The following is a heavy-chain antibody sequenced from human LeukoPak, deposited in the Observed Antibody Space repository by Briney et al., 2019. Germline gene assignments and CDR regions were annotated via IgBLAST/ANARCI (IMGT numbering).Heavy chain of an antibody. D-gene: IGHD3-3*01. J-gene: IGHJ4*02. CDR2: INSKSGGT. Sequence: ASVNVSCKASGYSFTAYYIHWVRQAPGQGLEWMGRINSKSGGTQYAQKFQGRVTLTTDPSTTTAYMELTRLTSDDTAVYYCTRAPVMTIFGVAHDYWGQGMLVTVSS. CDR3: TRAPVMTIFGVAHDY. CDR1: GYSFTAYY. V-gene: IGHV1-2*02.